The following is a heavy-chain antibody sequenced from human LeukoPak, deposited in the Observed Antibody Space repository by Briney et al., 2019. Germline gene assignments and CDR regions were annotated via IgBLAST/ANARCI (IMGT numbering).Heavy chain of an antibody. CDR3: ARTRVVPAAIYFDY. V-gene: IGHV4-59*01. CDR1: GGSISSYY. Sequence: PLETLSLTCTVSGGSISSYYWSWIRQPPGKGLEWIGYIYYSGSTNYNPSLKSRVTISVDTSKNQFSLKLSSVTAADTAVHYCARTRVVPAAIYFDYWGQGTLVTVSS. D-gene: IGHD2-2*01. CDR2: IYYSGST. J-gene: IGHJ4*02.